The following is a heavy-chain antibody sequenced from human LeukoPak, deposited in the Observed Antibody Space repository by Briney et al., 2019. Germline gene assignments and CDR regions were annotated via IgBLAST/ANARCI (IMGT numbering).Heavy chain of an antibody. CDR3: ARGARGGPLEIDY. V-gene: IGHV3-33*01. CDR2: IWYDGSNK. J-gene: IGHJ4*02. CDR1: GFTFSSYG. D-gene: IGHD6-6*01. Sequence: GGSLRLSCAASGFTFSSYGMHWVRQAPGKGLEWVAVIWYDGSNKYYADSVKGRFTISRDNAKNSLYLQMNSLRAEDTAVYYCARGARGGPLEIDYWGQGTLVTVSS.